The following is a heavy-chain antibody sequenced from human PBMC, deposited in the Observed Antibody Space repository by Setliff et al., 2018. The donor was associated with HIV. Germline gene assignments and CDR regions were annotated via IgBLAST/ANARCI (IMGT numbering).Heavy chain of an antibody. CDR3: ARMSISASVYFDY. Sequence: PSETLSLTCTVSGGSISSDDYYWNWIRQPPGKGLEWIGYIYYSGSAYYNPSLESRLTISVDTSKNQFSLKLNSVTAADTAVYFCARMSISASVYFDYWGQGSQVTVSS. CDR2: IYYSGSA. J-gene: IGHJ4*02. D-gene: IGHD6-25*01. CDR1: GGSISSDDYY. V-gene: IGHV4-30-4*08.